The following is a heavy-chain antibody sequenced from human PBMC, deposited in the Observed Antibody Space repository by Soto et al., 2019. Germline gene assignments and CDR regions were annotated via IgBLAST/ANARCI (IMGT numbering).Heavy chain of an antibody. CDR3: ARGLYDFWSGYKHNWFDP. Sequence: ASVKVSCKASGYTFTSYDINWVRQANGQGLEWMGWMNPNSGNTGYAQKFQGRVTMTRNTSISTAYMELSSLRSEDTAVYYCARGLYDFWSGYKHNWFDPWGQGTLVTVSS. D-gene: IGHD3-3*01. J-gene: IGHJ5*02. V-gene: IGHV1-8*01. CDR2: MNPNSGNT. CDR1: GYTFTSYD.